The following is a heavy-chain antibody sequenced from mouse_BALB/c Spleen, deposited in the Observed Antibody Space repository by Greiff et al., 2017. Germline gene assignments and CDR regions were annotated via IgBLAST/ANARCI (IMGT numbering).Heavy chain of an antibody. CDR1: GYSFTSYW. V-gene: IGHV1-5*01. CDR3: TRRGVITTEFPYYFDY. J-gene: IGHJ2*01. Sequence: VQLQQSGTVLARPGASVKMSCKASGYSFTSYWMHLVKQRPGQGLEWIGAIYPGNSDTSYNQKFKGKAKLTAVTSASTAYMELSSLTNEDSAVYYCTRRGVITTEFPYYFDYWGQGTTLTVSS. CDR2: IYPGNSDT. D-gene: IGHD2-4*01.